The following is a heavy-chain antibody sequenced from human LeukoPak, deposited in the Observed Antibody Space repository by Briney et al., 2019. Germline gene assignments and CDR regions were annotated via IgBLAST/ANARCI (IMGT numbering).Heavy chain of an antibody. CDR3: ARHISALGYCSGGSCKAGIYDSSGSSDAFDI. J-gene: IGHJ3*02. V-gene: IGHV4-39*01. CDR1: GGSISSSSYY. CDR2: IYYSGST. Sequence: SETLSLTCTVSGGSISSSSYYWGWIRQPPGKGLEWIGSIYYSGSTYYTPSLKSRVTISVDTSKNQFSLKLSSVTAADTAVYYCARHISALGYCSGGSCKAGIYDSSGSSDAFDIWGQGTMVTVSS. D-gene: IGHD2-15*01.